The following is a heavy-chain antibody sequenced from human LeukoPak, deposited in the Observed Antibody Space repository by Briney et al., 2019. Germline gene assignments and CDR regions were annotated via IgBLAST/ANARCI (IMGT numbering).Heavy chain of an antibody. J-gene: IGHJ4*02. Sequence: SETLSLTCTVSGGSISSYYWSWIRQPAGKGLEWIGRIYTSGSTNYNPSLKSRVTMSVDTSKNQFSLNLSSVTAADTAVYYCARAPPRGSYYRGYFDYWGQGTLVTVSS. V-gene: IGHV4-4*07. CDR3: ARAPPRGSYYRGYFDY. CDR1: GGSISSYY. D-gene: IGHD3-10*01. CDR2: IYTSGST.